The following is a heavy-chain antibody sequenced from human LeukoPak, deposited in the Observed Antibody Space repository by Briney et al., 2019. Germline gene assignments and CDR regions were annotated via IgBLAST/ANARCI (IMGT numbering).Heavy chain of an antibody. Sequence: PGGSLRLSCAASGFTFSDYWMHWVRQAPGKGLLWVSGINSDGSSTRYADSVKGRFTISRDNTKNTLYLQMNSLRAEDTAVYYCARDRDLDYFDYWGQGTLVTVSS. CDR3: ARDRDLDYFDY. J-gene: IGHJ4*02. D-gene: IGHD5-24*01. CDR2: INSDGSST. CDR1: GFTFSDYW. V-gene: IGHV3-74*01.